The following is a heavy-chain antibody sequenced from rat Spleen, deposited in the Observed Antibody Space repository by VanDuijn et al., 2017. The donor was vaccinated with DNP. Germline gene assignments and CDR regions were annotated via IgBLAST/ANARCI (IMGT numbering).Heavy chain of an antibody. CDR2: ISYDGGST. CDR3: TTGLY. V-gene: IGHV5-20*01. CDR1: GFTFSDYY. J-gene: IGHJ2*01. Sequence: EVQLVESGGGLVQPGRSLKLSCAASGFTFSDYYMAGVRQAPTKGLEGVASISYDGGSTYYRDSVKGRFTISRDNAKSSLYLQMDSLRSEETGTYCTTGLYWGQGVMVTVSS.